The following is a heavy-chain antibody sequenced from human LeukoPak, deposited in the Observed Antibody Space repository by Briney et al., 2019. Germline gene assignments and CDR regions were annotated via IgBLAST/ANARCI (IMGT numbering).Heavy chain of an antibody. Sequence: ASVKVSCKASGYAFSRSGISWVRRAPGQGLEWMGWIGAYSGSTTYPQKFQGRVTMTTDTSTSAAYMELRSLTSDDTAVYYCARDHQFDFDYWGQGTLVTVSS. CDR1: GYAFSRSG. D-gene: IGHD2-2*01. V-gene: IGHV1-18*01. CDR2: IGAYSGST. J-gene: IGHJ4*02. CDR3: ARDHQFDFDY.